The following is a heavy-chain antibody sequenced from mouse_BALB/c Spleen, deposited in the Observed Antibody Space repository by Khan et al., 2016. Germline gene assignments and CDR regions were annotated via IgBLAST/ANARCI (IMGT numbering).Heavy chain of an antibody. D-gene: IGHD2-2*01. CDR1: GFTFSSYA. Sequence: EVELVESGGGLVKPGGSLKLSCAASGFTFSSYAMSWVRQSPEKRLEWVAEISSGGSYTYSPDTVTGRFTISSDNAKNTLYLEMSSLRAEDTAMYYCARDHGYAAMDYWGQGTSVTVSS. CDR2: ISSGGSYT. J-gene: IGHJ4*01. V-gene: IGHV5-9-4*01. CDR3: ARDHGYAAMDY.